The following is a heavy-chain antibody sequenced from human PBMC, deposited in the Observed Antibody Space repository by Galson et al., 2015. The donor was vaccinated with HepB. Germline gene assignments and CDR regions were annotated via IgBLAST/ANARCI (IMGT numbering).Heavy chain of an antibody. CDR2: IWYDGSNK. CDR1: GFTFSSYG. CDR3: ARGPHYYDSSGYHPVFDY. V-gene: IGHV3-33*01. J-gene: IGHJ4*02. Sequence: SLRLSCAASGFTFSSYGMHWVRQAPGKGLEWVAVIWYDGSNKYYADSVKGRFTISRDNSKNTLYLQMNSLRAEDTAVYYCARGPHYYDSSGYHPVFDYWGQGTLVTVSS. D-gene: IGHD3-22*01.